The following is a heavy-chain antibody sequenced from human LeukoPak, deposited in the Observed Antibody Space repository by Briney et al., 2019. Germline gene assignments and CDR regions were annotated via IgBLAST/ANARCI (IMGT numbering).Heavy chain of an antibody. D-gene: IGHD4-17*01. V-gene: IGHV1-3*01. Sequence: ASVKVSCKASGYIFTDYAIHWLRQAPGQRPEWMGWMNAGNGNTKYSQKFQGRITLIRDTSAATAYMELSSLRHDDLAVYYCARLYGDYGGDWFDPWGQGTLVTVSS. J-gene: IGHJ5*02. CDR2: MNAGNGNT. CDR3: ARLYGDYGGDWFDP. CDR1: GYIFTDYA.